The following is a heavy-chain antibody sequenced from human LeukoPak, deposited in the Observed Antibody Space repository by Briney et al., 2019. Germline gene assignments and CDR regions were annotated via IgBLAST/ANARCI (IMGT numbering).Heavy chain of an antibody. CDR2: ISANSGNT. CDR3: ARDVNYAFDY. J-gene: IGHJ4*02. D-gene: IGHD3-16*01. CDR1: GYSFRRNG. Sequence: GASVKVSCKSSGYSFRRNGISWVRQAPGQGLEWMAWISANSGNTNYAQNFQGRVTLTTDTSTSTAYMELRSLRSDDTAVYYCARDVNYAFDYWGQGTLVTVS. V-gene: IGHV1-18*01.